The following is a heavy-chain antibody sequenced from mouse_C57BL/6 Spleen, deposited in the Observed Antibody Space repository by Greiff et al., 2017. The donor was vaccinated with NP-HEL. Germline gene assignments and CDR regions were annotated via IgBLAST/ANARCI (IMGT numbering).Heavy chain of an antibody. D-gene: IGHD2-4*01. V-gene: IGHV5-4*01. CDR2: ISDGGSYT. CDR3: ARESRSTMNYFDY. Sequence: EVKLMESGGGLVKPGGSLKLSCAASGFTFSSYAMSWVRQTPEKRLEWVATISDGGSYTYYPDNVKGRFTISRDNAKNNLYLQMSHLKSEDTAMYYCARESRSTMNYFDYWGQGTTLTVSS. J-gene: IGHJ2*01. CDR1: GFTFSSYA.